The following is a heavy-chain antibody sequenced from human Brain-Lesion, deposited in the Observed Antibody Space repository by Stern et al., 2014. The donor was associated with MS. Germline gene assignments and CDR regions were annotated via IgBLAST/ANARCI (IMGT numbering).Heavy chain of an antibody. CDR2: IFNSGST. V-gene: IGHV4-61*02. Sequence: VQLVESGPGLVKPSQTLSLSCTVSGGSISSGGYYWSWIRQPAGKGLEWIGRIFNSGSTSYNPSLKSRVTISIDTSKNQFSLRLNSRTAADTAVYYCARGRVVPGFQYYATDVWGQGTTGIVS. D-gene: IGHD2-2*01. J-gene: IGHJ6*02. CDR1: GGSISSGGYY. CDR3: ARGRVVPGFQYYATDV.